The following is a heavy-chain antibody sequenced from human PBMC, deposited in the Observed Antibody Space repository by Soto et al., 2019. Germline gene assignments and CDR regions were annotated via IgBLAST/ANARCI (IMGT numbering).Heavy chain of an antibody. J-gene: IGHJ3*02. D-gene: IGHD3-3*01. CDR1: GLTVSGKKY. Sequence: DVQLVESGGGLIQPGGYLRISCVASGLTVSGKKYIARFRQAPGNWPEWLSGVYHLDVTYYADTVRGRFTTPIDSSRTHVYIQLPGLRAEDADLSFCATCHLRQDAYDIWCQGTMVTVSS. V-gene: IGHV3-53*01. CDR2: VYHLDVT. CDR3: ATCHLRQDAYDI.